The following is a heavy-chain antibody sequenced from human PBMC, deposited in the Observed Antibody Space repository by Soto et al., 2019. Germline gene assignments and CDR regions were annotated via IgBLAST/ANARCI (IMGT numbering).Heavy chain of an antibody. D-gene: IGHD2-2*01. Sequence: PGGSLRLSGAASGFTSSTYAMRWVRQAPGKGLGWVAILSYDGTTKYYADSVKGRFTISRDNSKNALYLQMNSLRVEDTAVYYCAREYCSTAICYLGANAFDVWGQGTMVTVSS. J-gene: IGHJ3*01. CDR1: GFTSSTYA. CDR2: LSYDGTTK. CDR3: AREYCSTAICYLGANAFDV. V-gene: IGHV3-30-3*01.